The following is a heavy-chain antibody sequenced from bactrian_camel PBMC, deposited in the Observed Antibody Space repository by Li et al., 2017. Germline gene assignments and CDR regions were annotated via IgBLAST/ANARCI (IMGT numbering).Heavy chain of an antibody. CDR2: ISWSGDTT. J-gene: IGHJ4*01. D-gene: IGHD1*01. CDR1: APVFTDYA. CDR3: AAGRWYALSLDRGRLDY. V-gene: IGHV3-1*01. Sequence: VQLVESGGGLVQPGGSLRLSCLVSAPVFTDYAMGWVRQAPGKGLEWISNISWSGDTTTYGDSVKGRFIISRDGLENTVYLQMNSLKPEDTGLYYCAAGRWYALSLDRGRLDYWGQGTQVTVS.